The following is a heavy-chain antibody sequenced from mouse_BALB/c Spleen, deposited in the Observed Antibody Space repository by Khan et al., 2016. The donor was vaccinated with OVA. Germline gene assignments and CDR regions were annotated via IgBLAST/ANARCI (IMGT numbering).Heavy chain of an antibody. CDR1: GFNIKDTY. CDR3: ATLTGKHFPY. V-gene: IGHV14-3*02. J-gene: IGHJ3*01. Sequence: IQLVQSGAELVRPGASVKLSCTASGFNIKDTYMHWVKQRPEQGLEWIGRIDPSNGDTKYDPKFQDKATIPTDTSSNTAYLQLSSLTSEDTAVYNCATLTGKHFPYWGKGTLVTVSA. CDR2: IDPSNGDT. D-gene: IGHD2-1*01.